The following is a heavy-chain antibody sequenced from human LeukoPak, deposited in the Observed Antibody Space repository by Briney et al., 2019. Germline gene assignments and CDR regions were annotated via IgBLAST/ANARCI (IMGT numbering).Heavy chain of an antibody. J-gene: IGHJ4*02. V-gene: IGHV3-9*01. CDR3: AKEGDVEMATIPPYFFDY. Sequence: GGSLRLSCAASGFTLDDYAMDWVRQAPGKGLEWVSFISRNRGRLGYAGSVKGRFSMSRDKGKNSLYLQMKSLRAEDTALYYCAKEGDVEMATIPPYFFDYWGQGTLVTVSS. D-gene: IGHD5-24*01. CDR1: GFTLDDYA. CDR2: ISRNRGRL.